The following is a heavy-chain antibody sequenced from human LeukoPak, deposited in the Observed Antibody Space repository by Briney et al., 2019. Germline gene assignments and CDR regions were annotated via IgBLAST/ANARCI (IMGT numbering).Heavy chain of an antibody. D-gene: IGHD4-17*01. CDR3: ARATVTTASLDY. CDR2: IYTSGST. V-gene: IGHV4-61*02. Sequence: PSQTLSLTCTVSGGSISSGSYYWSWIRQPAGKGLEWIGRIYTSGSTNYNPSLKSRVTISVGTSKNQFSLKLSSVTAADTAVYYCARATVTTASLDYWGQGTLVTVSS. J-gene: IGHJ4*02. CDR1: GGSISSGSYY.